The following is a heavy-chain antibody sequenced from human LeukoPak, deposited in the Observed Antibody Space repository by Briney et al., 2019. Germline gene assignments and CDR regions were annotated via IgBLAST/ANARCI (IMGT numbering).Heavy chain of an antibody. V-gene: IGHV1-18*01. CDR2: ISAYNGNT. CDR3: ARDPLGCSSSSWNYYYMDV. Sequence: GASVKVSCEASGYTFTSYGISWVRQAPGQGLEWMGWISAYNGNTNYAQKLQGRVTMTTDTSTSTAYMELRSLRSDDTAVYYCARDPLGCSSSSWNYYYMDVWGKGTTVTVSS. J-gene: IGHJ6*03. D-gene: IGHD6-6*01. CDR1: GYTFTSYG.